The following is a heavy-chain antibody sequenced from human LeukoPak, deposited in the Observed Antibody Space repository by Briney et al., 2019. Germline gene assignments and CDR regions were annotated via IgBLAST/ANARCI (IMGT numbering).Heavy chain of an antibody. CDR2: ISYDGSNR. V-gene: IGHV3-30*18. CDR3: AKESAGYCSGGSCLGLDY. D-gene: IGHD2-15*01. Sequence: PGGSLRLSCAASGFTFSSYGMHWVRQAPGKGLEWVAVISYDGSNRYYADSVKGRFTISRDNSKNTLYLQMNSLRAEDTAVYYSAKESAGYCSGGSCLGLDYWGQGTLVTVSS. CDR1: GFTFSSYG. J-gene: IGHJ4*02.